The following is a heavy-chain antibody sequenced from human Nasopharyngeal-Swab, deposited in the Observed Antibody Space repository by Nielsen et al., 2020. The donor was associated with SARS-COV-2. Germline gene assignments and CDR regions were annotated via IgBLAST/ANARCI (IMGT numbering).Heavy chain of an antibody. CDR2: RRSADKT. D-gene: IGHD4-11*01. J-gene: IGHJ3*01. CDR1: GFTLSNYV. V-gene: IGHV3-23*01. Sequence: GGSLRLSCVASGFTLSNYVMSWVRHAPAKGLEWVSARRSADKTHYADYVKGRFNITRDTSSNTLYLQMNSLRADDTALYYCARPIYRETTETSWSVFDVWGQGAMVTVSS. CDR3: ARPIYRETTETSWSVFDV.